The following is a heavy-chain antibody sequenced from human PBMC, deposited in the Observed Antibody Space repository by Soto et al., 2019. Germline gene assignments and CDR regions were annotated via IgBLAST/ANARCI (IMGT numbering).Heavy chain of an antibody. V-gene: IGHV3-15*01. CDR1: GFTFSNSW. J-gene: IGHJ6*02. D-gene: IGHD6-13*01. CDR3: NTVGITRISWSSYYDYYGLDV. Sequence: GGSLRLSSAASGFTFSNSWMSWVRQAPGKGLEWVGGIKGKTDGGTKDYADPGKGRFTILKDDSKNTLYLQMNSLKTEETTVYYCNTVGITRISWSSYYDYYGLDVWGPGTTVTV. CDR2: IKGKTDGGTK.